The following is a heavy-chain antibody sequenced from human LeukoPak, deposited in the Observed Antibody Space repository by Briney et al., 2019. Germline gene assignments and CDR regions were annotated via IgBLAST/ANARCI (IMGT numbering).Heavy chain of an antibody. CDR1: GGSISIHY. V-gene: IGHV4-4*07. J-gene: IGHJ4*02. Sequence: PSETLSLTCTVSGGSISIHYWSWIRQAAGKGLEWIGSISTTGSTNYNPSLKSRVTMSLDTSKNQFSLKLSSVTAADTAVYYCAREVEMARQFDYWGQGTLVTVSS. CDR3: AREVEMARQFDY. CDR2: ISTTGST. D-gene: IGHD5-24*01.